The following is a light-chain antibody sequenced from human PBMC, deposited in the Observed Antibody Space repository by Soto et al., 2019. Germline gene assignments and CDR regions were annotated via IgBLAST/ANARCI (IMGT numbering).Light chain of an antibody. Sequence: DIQMTQSPSSLSASVGDRVTITCRASETIINYLNWYQQTPGKAPKLLISRASILQSGVPSRFSGSGYETNFSLTISSLQPEDFASYYCHQSFSRPITFGQGTRLDI. V-gene: IGKV1-39*01. CDR1: ETIINY. CDR3: HQSFSRPIT. CDR2: RAS. J-gene: IGKJ2*01.